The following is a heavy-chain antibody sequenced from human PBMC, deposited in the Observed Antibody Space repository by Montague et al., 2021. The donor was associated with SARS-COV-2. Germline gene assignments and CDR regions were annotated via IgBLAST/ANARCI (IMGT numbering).Heavy chain of an antibody. J-gene: IGHJ4*02. CDR2: IDWDDDK. CDR3: ARTLHDILTGYYSFDY. V-gene: IGHV2-70*01. Sequence: PALVKLTQTLTLTCTFSGFSLSTSGMCVSWIRQPPGKAPEWLALIDWDDDKYYSTSLKTRLTISKDTSKNQVVLTMTNTDPVDTATYYCARTLHDILTGYYSFDYWGQGTLVTVSS. CDR1: GFSLSTSGMC. D-gene: IGHD3-9*01.